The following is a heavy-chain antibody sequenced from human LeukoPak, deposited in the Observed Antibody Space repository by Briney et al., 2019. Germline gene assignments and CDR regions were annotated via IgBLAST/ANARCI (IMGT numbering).Heavy chain of an antibody. V-gene: IGHV1-46*01. D-gene: IGHD1-14*01. Sequence: INPSGGSTSYAQKFQGRVTMTRDTSTSTVYMELSSLRSEDTAVYYCARASGPKGRKFDYWGLGTLVTVSS. CDR2: INPSGGST. J-gene: IGHJ4*02. CDR3: ARASGPKGRKFDY.